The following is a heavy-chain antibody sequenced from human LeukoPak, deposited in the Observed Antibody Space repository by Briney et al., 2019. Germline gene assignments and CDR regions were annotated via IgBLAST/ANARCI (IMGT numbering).Heavy chain of an antibody. CDR2: ISSSGSSI. J-gene: IGHJ3*02. CDR1: GFTFSSYS. V-gene: IGHV3-48*04. D-gene: IGHD4-17*01. Sequence: GGSLRLSCAASGFTFSSYSMNWVRQAPGKGLEWVSYISSSGSSIYYADSVKGRFTISRDNAKNSLYLQMNSLRAEDTAVYYCAREGALTVTKDAFDIWGQGTMVTVSS. CDR3: AREGALTVTKDAFDI.